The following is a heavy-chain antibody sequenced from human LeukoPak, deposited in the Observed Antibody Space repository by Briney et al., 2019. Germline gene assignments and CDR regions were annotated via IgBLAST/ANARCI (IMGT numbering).Heavy chain of an antibody. CDR1: GYTFTSYG. D-gene: IGHD7-27*01. CDR3: AKAHLPRHEPGNFYFDY. CDR2: ISAYNGNT. J-gene: IGHJ4*02. V-gene: IGHV1-18*01. Sequence: ASVKVSCKASGYTFTSYGISWVRQAPGQGLEWMGWISAYNGNTNYAQKLQGRVTMTTDTSTSTAYMELRSLRSDDTAVYYCAKAHLPRHEPGNFYFDYWGQGTLVTVSS.